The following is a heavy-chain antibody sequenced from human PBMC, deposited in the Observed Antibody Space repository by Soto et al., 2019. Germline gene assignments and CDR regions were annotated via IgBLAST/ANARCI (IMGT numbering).Heavy chain of an antibody. D-gene: IGHD3-22*01. CDR3: ARGGSTMIGDGFDI. J-gene: IGHJ3*02. Sequence: EVQLVESGGGLVQPGGSLRLSCAASGFTFSSYWMSWVRQAPGKGLEWVANIKQDGSEKYYVDSVKGRFTISRDNAKTSLYMQMIKLRAGDTAVYYCARGGSTMIGDGFDIWGQGTMVTVSP. CDR1: GFTFSSYW. V-gene: IGHV3-7*01. CDR2: IKQDGSEK.